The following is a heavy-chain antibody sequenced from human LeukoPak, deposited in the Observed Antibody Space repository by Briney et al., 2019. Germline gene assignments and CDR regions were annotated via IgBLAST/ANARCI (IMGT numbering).Heavy chain of an antibody. CDR3: ARDCSGGSCYGAFDI. J-gene: IGHJ3*02. CDR2: IYDSGNT. Sequence: SETLSLTCTVSGASIRSGDYYWSWIRQPPGKGLEWIGYIYDSGNTYYNPSLKSRITISVDTSENRFSLKLSSVTATDTAVYYCARDCSGGSCYGAFDIWGQGTMVTVSS. V-gene: IGHV4-30-4*01. CDR1: GASIRSGDYY. D-gene: IGHD2-15*01.